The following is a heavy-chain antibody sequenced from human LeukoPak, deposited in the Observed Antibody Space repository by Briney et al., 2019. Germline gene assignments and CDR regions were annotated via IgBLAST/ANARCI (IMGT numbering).Heavy chain of an antibody. D-gene: IGHD6-13*01. Sequence: PSETLSLTCTVSGYSISSGYYWGWIRQPPGKGLEWIGSIHHSGSTYYNPSLKSRVTISVDTSKNQFSLKLSSVTAADTAVYYCARELGYSSSQEGAYWGQGTLVTVSS. CDR3: ARELGYSSSQEGAY. CDR1: GYSISSGYY. V-gene: IGHV4-38-2*02. CDR2: IHHSGST. J-gene: IGHJ4*02.